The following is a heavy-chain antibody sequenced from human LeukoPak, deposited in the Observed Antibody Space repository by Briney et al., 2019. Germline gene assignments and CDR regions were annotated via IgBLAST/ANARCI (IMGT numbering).Heavy chain of an antibody. CDR2: IYYSGST. V-gene: IGHV4-59*01. CDR3: ARAGLTGYLLDY. CDR1: GGSISPFY. Sequence: SETLSLTCTVSGGSISPFYWNWIRQPPGKGLEWIGYIYYSGSTNYNPSLKSRVTISVDTSKNQFSLKLSSVTAADTAVYYCARAGLTGYLLDYWGQGTLVTVSS. D-gene: IGHD3-9*01. J-gene: IGHJ4*02.